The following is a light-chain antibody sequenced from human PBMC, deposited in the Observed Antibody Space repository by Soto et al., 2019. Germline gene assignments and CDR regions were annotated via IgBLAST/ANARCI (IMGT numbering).Light chain of an antibody. J-gene: IGLJ3*02. Sequence: QSALTQPASVSGSPGQSIIISCTGTSSDVGNYNFVSWYQQHPGKAPKLMIYEVSKRPSGVSNRFSGSKSGNTASLTISGLQPEDEADYYCCSYAGNSGVFGGGTKLTVL. CDR1: SSDVGNYNF. V-gene: IGLV2-23*02. CDR2: EVS. CDR3: CSYAGNSGV.